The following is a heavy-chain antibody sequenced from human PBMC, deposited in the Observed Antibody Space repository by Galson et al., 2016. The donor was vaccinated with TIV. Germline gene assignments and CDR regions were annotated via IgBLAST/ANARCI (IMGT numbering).Heavy chain of an antibody. J-gene: IGHJ4*02. D-gene: IGHD4-17*01. CDR3: ARGATVTPYSFFDY. Sequence: WVRQAPGQGLEWMGWISGYSGNTNYAQKFQGRVTMTTDTSTGTAYMELRSLRSDDTAVYYCARGATVTPYSFFDYWGQGTLVTAFS. V-gene: IGHV1-18*01. CDR2: ISGYSGNT.